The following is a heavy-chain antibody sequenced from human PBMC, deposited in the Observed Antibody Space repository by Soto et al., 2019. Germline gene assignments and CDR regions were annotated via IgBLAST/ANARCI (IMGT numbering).Heavy chain of an antibody. V-gene: IGHV1-69*02. D-gene: IGHD3-10*01. Sequence: QVQLVQSGAEVKRPGSSVKVSCKASGDTFNFYSLNWVRQAPGLGLEWMGRVNPIVSMSNYAQKFQVRVTMTADKSTSTVYMELSSLRSEDTAIYYCASSYGSGYRAFDYWGQGALVTVSS. J-gene: IGHJ4*02. CDR1: GDTFNFYS. CDR2: VNPIVSMS. CDR3: ASSYGSGYRAFDY.